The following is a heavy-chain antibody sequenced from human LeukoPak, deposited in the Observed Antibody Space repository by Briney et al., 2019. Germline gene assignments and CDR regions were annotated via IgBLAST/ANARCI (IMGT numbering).Heavy chain of an antibody. Sequence: ASVKVSCKASGYTFSGYYMHWVRQAPGQGLEWMGWINPNSDDTNYAQKFQGRVTMTRDTSISTAYMELRRLRSDDTAVYYCARGPVILVGACFDYGGQGTLVTVSS. CDR1: GYTFSGYY. CDR3: ARGPVILVGACFDY. V-gene: IGHV1-2*02. J-gene: IGHJ4*02. D-gene: IGHD1-26*01. CDR2: INPNSDDT.